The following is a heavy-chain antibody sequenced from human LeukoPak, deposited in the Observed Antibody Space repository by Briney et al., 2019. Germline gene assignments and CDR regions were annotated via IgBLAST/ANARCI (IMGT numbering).Heavy chain of an antibody. J-gene: IGHJ6*01. CDR2: ISYDGSNK. CDR1: GFTFSSYG. CDR3: AKSRRYSGYVRDYYYYGMDV. D-gene: IGHD5-12*01. V-gene: IGHV3-30*18. Sequence: GGSLRLSCAASGFTFSSYGMHWVRQAPGKGLEWVAVISYDGSNKYYADSVKGRFTISRDNSKNTLYLQMNSLRAEDTAVYYCAKSRRYSGYVRDYYYYGMDVWGPRDHGHRLL.